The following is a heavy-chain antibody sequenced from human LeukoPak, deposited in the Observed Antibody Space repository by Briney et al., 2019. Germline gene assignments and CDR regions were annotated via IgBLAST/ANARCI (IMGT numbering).Heavy chain of an antibody. CDR1: GGSINNYY. V-gene: IGHV4-59*01. CDR3: TRVEAHGQSDY. CDR2: IYYTGNT. Sequence: SETLSLTCTVSGGSINNYYWSWIRQPPGKGLDWIGYIYYTGNTKYNPSLNSRVTISVDTSKNQFSLELRSVTAADTAVYYCTRVEAHGQSDYWGQGTLVTVSS. J-gene: IGHJ4*02.